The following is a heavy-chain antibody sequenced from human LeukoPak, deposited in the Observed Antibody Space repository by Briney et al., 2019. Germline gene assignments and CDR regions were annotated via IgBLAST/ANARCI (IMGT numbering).Heavy chain of an antibody. D-gene: IGHD2-2*02. CDR3: ARGVGHCSSTSCYSHGGYNWFDP. V-gene: IGHV4-30-2*01. CDR2: IYHSGST. CDR1: GGSISSGGYY. J-gene: IGHJ5*02. Sequence: PSETLSLTCTVSGGSISSGGYYWSWIRQPPGQGLEWIGYIYHSGSTYYNPSLKSRVTISVDRSKNQFSLKLSSVTAADTAVYYCARGVGHCSSTSCYSHGGYNWFDPWGQGTLVTVSS.